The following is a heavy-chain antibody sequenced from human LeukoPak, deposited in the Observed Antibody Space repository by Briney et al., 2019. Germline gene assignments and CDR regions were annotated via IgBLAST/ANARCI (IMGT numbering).Heavy chain of an antibody. D-gene: IGHD5-12*01. CDR2: IRYDGSNK. CDR3: AKLGRGYDNFDY. V-gene: IGHV3-30*02. CDR1: GFKFDDYG. J-gene: IGHJ4*02. Sequence: GGSLRLSCTASGFKFDDYGMHWVRQAPGKGLEWVAFIRYDGSNKYYADSVKGRFTISRDNSKNTLYLQMNSLRAEDTAVYYCAKLGRGYDNFDYWGQGTLVTVSS.